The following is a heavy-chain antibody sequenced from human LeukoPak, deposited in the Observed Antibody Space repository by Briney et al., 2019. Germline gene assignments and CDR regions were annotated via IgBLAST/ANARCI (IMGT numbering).Heavy chain of an antibody. V-gene: IGHV3-48*03. J-gene: IGHJ4*02. D-gene: IGHD4-11*01. Sequence: GGSLRLSCAASGFTFSSYEMNWVRQAPGKGLEWVSYICSSGSNIYYADSVKGRFTISRDNAKNSLYLQMNSLRAEDTAVYYCAREKVTYSFFDYWGQGTLVTVSS. CDR2: ICSSGSNI. CDR3: AREKVTYSFFDY. CDR1: GFTFSSYE.